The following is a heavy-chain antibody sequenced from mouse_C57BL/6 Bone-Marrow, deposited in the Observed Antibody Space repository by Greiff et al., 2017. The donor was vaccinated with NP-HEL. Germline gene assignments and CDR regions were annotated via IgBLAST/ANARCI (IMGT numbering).Heavy chain of an antibody. D-gene: IGHD2-4*01. CDR3: ARCHDYDGAWFAY. V-gene: IGHV1-54*01. CDR1: GYAFTNYL. Sequence: QVHVKQSGAELVRPGTSVKVSCKASGYAFTNYLIEWVKQRPGQGLEWIGVINPGSGGTNYNEKFKGKATLTADKSSSTAYMQLSSLTSEDSAVYFCARCHDYDGAWFAYWGQGTLVTVSA. CDR2: INPGSGGT. J-gene: IGHJ3*01.